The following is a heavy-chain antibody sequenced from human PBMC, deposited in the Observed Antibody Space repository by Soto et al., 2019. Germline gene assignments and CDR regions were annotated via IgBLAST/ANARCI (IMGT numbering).Heavy chain of an antibody. D-gene: IGHD3-16*01. V-gene: IGHV3-74*01. CDR3: ARGGGSFYGGVDV. Sequence: EVQLVESGGGLIQPGGSLRLSCGASGFTFSSYSIHWVRQVPGMGPVWLSRTTADGGHTFYADSVKGRFTISRDNAKNTVQLQMNSLRVDDTAVYYCARGGGSFYGGVDVWGQGTTVTVSS. J-gene: IGHJ6*02. CDR2: TTADGGHT. CDR1: GFTFSSYS.